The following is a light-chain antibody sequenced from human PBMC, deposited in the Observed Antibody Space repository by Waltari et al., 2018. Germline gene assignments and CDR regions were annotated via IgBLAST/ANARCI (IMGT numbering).Light chain of an antibody. CDR3: QQRSNWPPLT. CDR2: DAS. CDR1: QTVSRY. V-gene: IGKV3-11*01. J-gene: IGKJ4*01. Sequence: EIVLTQSPATLSFSPGERATLSCRASQTVSRYLAWYHQKPGQAPRLLIYDASNRATVIPARFSGSGSGTDFTLTISSLEPEDFAVYYCQQRSNWPPLTFGGGTKVEIK.